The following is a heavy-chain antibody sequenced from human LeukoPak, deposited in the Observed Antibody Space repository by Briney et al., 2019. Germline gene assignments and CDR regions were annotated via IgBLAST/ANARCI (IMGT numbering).Heavy chain of an antibody. V-gene: IGHV3-15*01. CDR3: LFAHMDV. Sequence: GGSLRLSCAASGFTFSTAWMSWVRQAPGKGLEWAGRIKSKTDGGTTDYAAPVKGRFTMSRDDSKNTLYLQMNSLKIEDTGVYDCLFAHMDVWGQGTTVTVSS. CDR2: IKSKTDGGTT. CDR1: GFTFSTAW. J-gene: IGHJ6*02.